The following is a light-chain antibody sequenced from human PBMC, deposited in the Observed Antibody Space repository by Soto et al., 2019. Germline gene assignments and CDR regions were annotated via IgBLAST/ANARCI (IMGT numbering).Light chain of an antibody. J-gene: IGLJ3*02. Sequence: NFMLTQPHSVSESPGKTVTISCTRSSGSIATNYVQWYQQRPGSSPTTVIYEDNQRPSGVPDRFSGSIDSSSNSASLTISGLKTEDEADYYCQSYDSSNLREVFGGGTKLTVL. CDR2: EDN. CDR3: QSYDSSNLREV. CDR1: SGSIATNY. V-gene: IGLV6-57*01.